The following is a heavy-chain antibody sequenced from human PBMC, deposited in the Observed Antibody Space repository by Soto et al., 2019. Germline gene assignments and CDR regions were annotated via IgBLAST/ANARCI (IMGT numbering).Heavy chain of an antibody. J-gene: IGHJ4*02. V-gene: IGHV3-72*01. D-gene: IGHD3-9*01. CDR3: AREASTTSYYISAFDC. Sequence: EVQLVESGGGLVQPGGSLRLSCATAGFTFSDHFMDWVRQAPGKGLEWVGRTRNKANSYTTEYAASVEGRFTISRDDSKNSLYLQMNGLKTGDTAVYYCAREASTTSYYISAFDCWGQGTLVTVSS. CDR1: GFTFSDHF. CDR2: TRNKANSYTT.